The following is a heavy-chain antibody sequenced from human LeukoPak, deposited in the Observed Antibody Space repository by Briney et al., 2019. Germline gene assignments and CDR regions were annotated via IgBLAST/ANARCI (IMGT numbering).Heavy chain of an antibody. CDR3: ARSSGYYSSLFYMHV. CDR1: GHTFTGYY. V-gene: IGHV1-46*01. CDR2: INPSGDPT. J-gene: IGHJ6*03. Sequence: ASVKVSCTASGHTFTGYYMFWVRQAPGQGLEWVGIINPSGDPTTYAQKFQGRATMTSDMSTGTVYMELSSLRSEETAVYYCARSSGYYSSLFYMHVWGKGTTVTVSS. D-gene: IGHD3-22*01.